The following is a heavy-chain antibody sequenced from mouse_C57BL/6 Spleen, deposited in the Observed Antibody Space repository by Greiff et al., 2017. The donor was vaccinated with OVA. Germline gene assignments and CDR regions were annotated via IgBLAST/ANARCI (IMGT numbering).Heavy chain of an antibody. CDR1: GYAFSSSW. Sequence: VKLMESGPELVKPGASVKISCKASGYAFSSSWMNWVKQRPGKGLEWIGRIYPGDGDTNYNGKFKGKATLTADKSSSTAYMQLSSLTSEDSAVYFCARRQLRDYFDYWGQGTTLTVSS. CDR2: IYPGDGDT. D-gene: IGHD3-2*01. J-gene: IGHJ2*01. CDR3: ARRQLRDYFDY. V-gene: IGHV1-82*01.